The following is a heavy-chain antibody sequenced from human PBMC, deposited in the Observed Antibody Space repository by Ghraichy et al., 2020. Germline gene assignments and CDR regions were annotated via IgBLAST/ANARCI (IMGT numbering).Heavy chain of an antibody. D-gene: IGHD5-18*01. J-gene: IGHJ6*02. V-gene: IGHV3-48*03. CDR1: GFTFDTYE. Sequence: GGSRRLSCAASGFTFDTYEMKGVRQAPGKGLEWISYISSSGTTIYYADSVKGRFTISRDNAKNSLFLQMNSLRVEETAVYYCARARGIQLWPIYGMDVWGQGTTVTVSS. CDR2: ISSSGTTI. CDR3: ARARGIQLWPIYGMDV.